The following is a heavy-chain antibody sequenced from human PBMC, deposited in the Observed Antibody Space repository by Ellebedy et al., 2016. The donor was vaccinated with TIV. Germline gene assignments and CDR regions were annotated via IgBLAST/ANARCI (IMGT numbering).Heavy chain of an antibody. CDR1: GFTFSSYS. D-gene: IGHD2-15*01. CDR3: ARGSYCSGGSCYDVDAFDI. V-gene: IGHV3-48*02. J-gene: IGHJ3*02. CDR2: ISSSSSSSTI. Sequence: GESLKISCAASGFTFSSYSMNWVRQAPGKGLEWVSYISSSSSSSTIYYADSVKGRFTISRDNAENSLYLHMNSLRDEDTAVYYCARGSYCSGGSCYDVDAFDIWGQGTMVIVSS.